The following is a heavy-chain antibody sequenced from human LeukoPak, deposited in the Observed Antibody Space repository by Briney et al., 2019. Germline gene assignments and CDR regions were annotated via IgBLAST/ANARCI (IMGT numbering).Heavy chain of an antibody. D-gene: IGHD3-3*01. CDR1: GGTFSSYA. J-gene: IGHJ5*02. V-gene: IGHV1-69*13. CDR3: ARVGDFWSGYPQRNWFDP. Sequence: ASVKVSCKASGGTFSSYAIGWVRQAPGQGLEWMGGIIPIFGTANYAQKFQGRVTITADESTSTAYMELSSLRSEDTAVYYCARVGDFWSGYPQRNWFDPWGQGTLVTVSS. CDR2: IIPIFGTA.